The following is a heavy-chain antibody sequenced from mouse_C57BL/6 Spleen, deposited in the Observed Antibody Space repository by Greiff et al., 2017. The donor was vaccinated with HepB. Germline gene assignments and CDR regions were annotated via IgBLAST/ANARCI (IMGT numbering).Heavy chain of an antibody. Sequence: QVQLKQPGAELVKPGASVKMSCKASGYTFTSYWITWVKQRPGQGLEWIGDIYPGSGSTNYNEKFKSKATLTVDTSSSTAYMQLSSLTSEDSAVYYCARETYYYGSSAWFAYWGQGTLVTVSA. CDR2: IYPGSGST. CDR3: ARETYYYGSSAWFAY. J-gene: IGHJ3*01. CDR1: GYTFTSYW. V-gene: IGHV1-55*01. D-gene: IGHD1-1*01.